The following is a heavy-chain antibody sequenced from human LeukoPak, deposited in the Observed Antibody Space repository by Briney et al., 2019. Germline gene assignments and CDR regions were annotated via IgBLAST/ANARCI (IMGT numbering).Heavy chain of an antibody. Sequence: GASVKVSCKASGGTFSSYAISWVRQAPGQGLEWMGGIIPIFGTANYAQKFQGRVTITADESTSTAYMELSSLRSEDTAVYYCARDLGRYGDGYNLGFDPWGQGTLVTVSS. CDR2: IIPIFGTA. V-gene: IGHV1-69*13. J-gene: IGHJ5*02. CDR3: ARDLGRYGDGYNLGFDP. CDR1: GGTFSSYA. D-gene: IGHD5-24*01.